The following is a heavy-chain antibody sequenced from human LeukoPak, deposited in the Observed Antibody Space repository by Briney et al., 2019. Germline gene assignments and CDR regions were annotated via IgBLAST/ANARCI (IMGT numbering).Heavy chain of an antibody. CDR3: ASGLRSFYGMDV. J-gene: IGHJ6*02. CDR1: GYTFTGYY. Sequence: ASVKVSCKASGYTFTGYYMHWVRQAPGQGLEWMGWINPNSGGTSYAQKFQGRVTMTRDTSISTAYMELSRLRSDDTAVYYCASGLRSFYGMDVWGQGTTVTVSS. V-gene: IGHV1-2*02. D-gene: IGHD4-17*01. CDR2: INPNSGGT.